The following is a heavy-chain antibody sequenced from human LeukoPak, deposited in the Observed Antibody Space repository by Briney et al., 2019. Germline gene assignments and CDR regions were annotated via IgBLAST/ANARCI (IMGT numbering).Heavy chain of an antibody. CDR1: GFTFRSYT. CDR3: ARDRVVAPYYFDY. CDR2: ISSSSSYI. J-gene: IGHJ4*02. D-gene: IGHD5-12*01. V-gene: IGHV3-21*01. Sequence: GGSLRLSCAPSGFTFRSYTMNWVRQAPGKGLEWVSSISSSSSYIFYADSMKGRFTISRDNAKNSLYLQMNSLRAEDTAVYYCARDRVVAPYYFDYWGQGTLVTVSS.